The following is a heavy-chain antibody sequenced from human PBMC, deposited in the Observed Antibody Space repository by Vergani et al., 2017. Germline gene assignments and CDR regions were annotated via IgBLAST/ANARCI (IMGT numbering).Heavy chain of an antibody. Sequence: QMQLQESGPGLVKASETLSLTFTVSGDSIISRSYYWGWIRQPPGKGLEWVGSIYNRGNSDYTSSLKSRVTISADTSKNQFYLRPTSVTAADTAVYYCASGKYYADSTSQFRGRYFDVWGRGTLVTVPS. CDR1: GDSIISRSYY. J-gene: IGHJ2*01. D-gene: IGHD3-16*01. CDR3: ASGKYYADSTSQFRGRYFDV. V-gene: IGHV4-39*01. CDR2: IYNRGNS.